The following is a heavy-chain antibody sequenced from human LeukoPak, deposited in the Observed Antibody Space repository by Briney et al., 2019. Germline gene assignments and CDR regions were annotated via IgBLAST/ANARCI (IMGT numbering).Heavy chain of an antibody. Sequence: SVKVSCKASGGTFSSYAISWVRQAPGQGLEWMGGIIPIFGTANYAQKFQGRVTITANESTSTAYMELSSLRSEDTAVYYCARVGSGRDQSFDYWGQGTLVTVSS. CDR2: IIPIFGTA. CDR3: ARVGSGRDQSFDY. D-gene: IGHD3-3*01. J-gene: IGHJ4*02. V-gene: IGHV1-69*13. CDR1: GGTFSSYA.